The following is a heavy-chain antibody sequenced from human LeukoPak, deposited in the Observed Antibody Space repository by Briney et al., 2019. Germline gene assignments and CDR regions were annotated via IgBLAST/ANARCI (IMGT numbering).Heavy chain of an antibody. CDR1: GFTFSSYG. J-gene: IGHJ4*02. CDR2: ISYDGSNK. V-gene: IGHV3-30*18. CDR3: AKDLNFDY. Sequence: GGSRRLSCAASGFTFSSYGMHWVRQAPGKGLEWVAVISYDGSNKYYADSVKGRFTISRDNSKNTLYLQMNSLRAEDTAVYYCAKDLNFDYWGQGTLVTVSS.